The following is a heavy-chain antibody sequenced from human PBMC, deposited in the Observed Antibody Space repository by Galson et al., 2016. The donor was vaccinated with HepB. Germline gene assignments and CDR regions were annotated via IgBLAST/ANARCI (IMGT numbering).Heavy chain of an antibody. V-gene: IGHV4-34*01. CDR1: GGSFSGYS. Sequence: SETLSLTCAVYGGSFSGYSWSWIRQPPGKGLEWIGEINHSGSTNYNPSLKSRVTVSVDTSKNQFSLKLTSLTAADTAVYYCTSGQFKVSGVLRYWGQGTLVTVSS. CDR3: TSGQFKVSGVLRY. D-gene: IGHD3-10*01. J-gene: IGHJ4*02. CDR2: INHSGST.